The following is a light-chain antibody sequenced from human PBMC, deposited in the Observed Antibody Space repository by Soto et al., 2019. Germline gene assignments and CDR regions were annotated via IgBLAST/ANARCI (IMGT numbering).Light chain of an antibody. Sequence: EIVLTQSPGTLSLSPGERATLSCRASQSVSSSYLAWYQHKPGQAPRLLIYGLSRRATGIPDRFSGSGSGKDFTLTISRLEPEDFAVYYCQQYNSSPPGYTFGQGTKLEIK. CDR3: QQYNSSPPGYT. CDR2: GLS. J-gene: IGKJ2*01. CDR1: QSVSSSY. V-gene: IGKV3-20*01.